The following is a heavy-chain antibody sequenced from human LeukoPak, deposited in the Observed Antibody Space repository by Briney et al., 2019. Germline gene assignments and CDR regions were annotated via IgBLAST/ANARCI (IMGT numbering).Heavy chain of an antibody. V-gene: IGHV3-30*03. CDR1: GVTFSSYG. D-gene: IGHD5-12*01. J-gene: IGHJ4*02. Sequence: GGSLRLSCAASGVTFSSYGMHWVRQAPGKGLEWVALISSDGNDKLYGDSVKGRFTISSDDSKSTLYLQMNSLRAEDTAVYYCTTKVIRGNSGDDYDDWGQGTLVTVSS. CDR3: TTKVIRGNSGDDYDD. CDR2: ISSDGNDK.